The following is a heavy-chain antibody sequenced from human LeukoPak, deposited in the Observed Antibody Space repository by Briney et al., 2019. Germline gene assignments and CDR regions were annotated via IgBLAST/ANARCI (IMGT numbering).Heavy chain of an antibody. CDR3: AKDPYSSSWRNNPFDY. CDR1: GFTFSSYA. D-gene: IGHD6-13*01. Sequence: GGSLRLSCAASGFTFSSYAMSWVRQAPGKGLEWVSAISGSGGSTYYADSVKGRFTISRDNSKNTLYLQMNSLRAEDTAVYYCAKDPYSSSWRNNPFDYWGQGTLVTVSS. J-gene: IGHJ4*02. V-gene: IGHV3-23*01. CDR2: ISGSGGST.